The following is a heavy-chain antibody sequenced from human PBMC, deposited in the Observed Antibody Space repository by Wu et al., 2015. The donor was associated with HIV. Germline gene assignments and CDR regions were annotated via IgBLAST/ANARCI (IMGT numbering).Heavy chain of an antibody. J-gene: IGHJ4*02. CDR3: ARGGHCTQGVCYRLEY. Sequence: QVQLVQSGDEAKKPGASVKVSCKASGYRFTHYGVTWVRLAPRQRLEWVGWVSAYDGRTNYAQNLQDRVTMTTDSYTDTAYMELKSLTSDDTAVYFCARGGHCTQGVCYRLEYWGQGTLITVSS. D-gene: IGHD2-8*01. CDR1: GYRFTHYG. V-gene: IGHV1-18*01. CDR2: VSAYDGRT.